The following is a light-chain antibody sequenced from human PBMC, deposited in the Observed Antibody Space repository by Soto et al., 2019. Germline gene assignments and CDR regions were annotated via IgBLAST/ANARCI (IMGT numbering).Light chain of an antibody. CDR3: AAWDGSLDGQNV. Sequence: QSVLTQPPSASGTPRQMVTISCSGSSSNIGSNTVNWYQQLPGTAPKLLIYNNNLRPSGVPHRFSGSKSGTSASLASSGLQSEDEADYDCAAWDGSLDGQNVFGTGTKVTVL. CDR2: NNN. CDR1: SSNIGSNT. J-gene: IGLJ1*01. V-gene: IGLV1-44*01.